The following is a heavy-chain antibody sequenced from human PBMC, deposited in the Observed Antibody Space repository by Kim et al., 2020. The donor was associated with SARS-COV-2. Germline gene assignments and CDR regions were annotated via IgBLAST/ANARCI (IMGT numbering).Heavy chain of an antibody. J-gene: IGHJ4*02. Sequence: YYNPSLKSRVTISVDTSKNQFSLKLSSVTAADTAVYYCARQLGRNYFDYWGQGTLVTVSS. D-gene: IGHD1-26*01. CDR3: ARQLGRNYFDY. V-gene: IGHV4-39*01.